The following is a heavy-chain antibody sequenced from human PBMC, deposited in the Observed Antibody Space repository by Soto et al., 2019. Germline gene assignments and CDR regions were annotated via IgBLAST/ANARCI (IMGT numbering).Heavy chain of an antibody. CDR2: INPSGGST. D-gene: IGHD4-17*01. Sequence: QVQLVQSGAEVKKPGASVKVSCKASGYTFTSYYMHWVRQAPGQGLEWMGIINPSGGSTSYAQKFQGRVTMTRDTSTSTVYMELSSLRSEDTAVYYCARLGYGDYHYYYGMDVWGQGTTVTVSS. V-gene: IGHV1-46*01. CDR1: GYTFTSYY. CDR3: ARLGYGDYHYYYGMDV. J-gene: IGHJ6*02.